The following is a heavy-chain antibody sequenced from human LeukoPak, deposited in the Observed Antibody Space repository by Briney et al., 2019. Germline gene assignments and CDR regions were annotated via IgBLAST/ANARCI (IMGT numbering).Heavy chain of an antibody. Sequence: GESLKISCKGSGYSFTSYWIGWVRQVPGKGLEWMGIIDPGDSDTRYRPSFQGQVAISADRSISTAYLQWSSLKASDTAMYYCARREAVAGTAFDSWGQGTLVTVSS. V-gene: IGHV5-51*01. J-gene: IGHJ4*02. CDR2: IDPGDSDT. CDR1: GYSFTSYW. CDR3: ARREAVAGTAFDS. D-gene: IGHD6-19*01.